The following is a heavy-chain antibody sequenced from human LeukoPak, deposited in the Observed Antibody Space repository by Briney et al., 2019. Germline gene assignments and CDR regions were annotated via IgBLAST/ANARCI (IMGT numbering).Heavy chain of an antibody. V-gene: IGHV1-2*02. J-gene: IGHJ5*02. D-gene: IGHD2-2*01. CDR1: GYTFTSYG. CDR3: ARVSRFYCSSTSCYGSDWFDP. Sequence: ASVKVSCKASGYTFTSYGISWVRQAPGQGLEWMGWINPNSGGTNYAQKFQGRVTMTRDTSISTAYMELSRLRSDDTAVYYCARVSRFYCSSTSCYGSDWFDPWGQGTLVTVSS. CDR2: INPNSGGT.